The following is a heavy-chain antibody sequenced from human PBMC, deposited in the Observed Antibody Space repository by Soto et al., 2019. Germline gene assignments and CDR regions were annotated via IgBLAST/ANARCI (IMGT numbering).Heavy chain of an antibody. Sequence: GGSLRLSCAASGFTFSSYGMHWVRQAPGKGLEWVAVIWYDGSNKYYADSVKGRFTISRDNSKNTLYLQMNSLRAEDTAVYYCAREGATIPFDYWGQGTLVTVSS. D-gene: IGHD1-26*01. J-gene: IGHJ4*02. CDR3: AREGATIPFDY. CDR2: IWYDGSNK. CDR1: GFTFSSYG. V-gene: IGHV3-33*01.